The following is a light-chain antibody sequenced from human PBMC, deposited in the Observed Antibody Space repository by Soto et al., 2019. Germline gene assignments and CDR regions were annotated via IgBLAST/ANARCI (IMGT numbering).Light chain of an antibody. Sequence: DIMMTQSPDSLSASVGDRVTITCRASQSISSWLAWYQQKPGKAPKLLIYDASSLESGVPSRFSGSGSGTEFTLTISSLQPDDFATYYCQQYNSYSPLTFGGGTKVDIK. CDR2: DAS. J-gene: IGKJ4*01. V-gene: IGKV1-5*01. CDR3: QQYNSYSPLT. CDR1: QSISSW.